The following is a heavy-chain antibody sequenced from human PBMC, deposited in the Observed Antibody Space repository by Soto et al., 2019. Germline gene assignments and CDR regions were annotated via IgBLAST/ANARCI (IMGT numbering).Heavy chain of an antibody. CDR3: ARQMATIAGYLDY. CDR2: IYYTGSP. CDR1: VGTISSYY. Sequence: YETLSLTCSVSVGTISSYYWSWIRQTPGKGLEWIGFIYYTGSPRYHPSLERRVTISADASRKQFSLKLRSVTAADTAVYYCARQMATIAGYLDYWGQGIPVTVSS. D-gene: IGHD2-21*01. V-gene: IGHV4-59*01. J-gene: IGHJ4*02.